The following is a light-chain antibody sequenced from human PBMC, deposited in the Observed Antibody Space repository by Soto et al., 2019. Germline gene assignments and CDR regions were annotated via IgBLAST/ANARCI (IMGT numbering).Light chain of an antibody. V-gene: IGLV6-57*02. Sequence: NFMLTQPHSVSESPGKTVTISCTGSSGSIASNYVQWYQQRPGSAPTTVIYEENQRPSGVPDRFSGSVDRSSKSASLTISGLKTEDEADYYCQSYDNTNQVFGGGTKLTVL. CDR1: SGSIASNY. J-gene: IGLJ3*02. CDR2: EEN. CDR3: QSYDNTNQV.